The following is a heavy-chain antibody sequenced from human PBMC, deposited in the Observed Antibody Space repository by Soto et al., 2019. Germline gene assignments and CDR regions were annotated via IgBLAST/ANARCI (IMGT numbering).Heavy chain of an antibody. CDR1: GFSFSSYA. V-gene: IGHV3-23*01. J-gene: IGHJ6*04. D-gene: IGHD6-25*01. Sequence: GGSLRLSCVASGFSFSSYAMTWVRQAPGKGLEWVGVVTDSDSGDMTYYADSVKGRFAISRDNSRNTVFLQMSGLRVEDTALYFCAKDIFVRLPSYGMGVWGKGTAVTVSS. CDR2: VTDSDSGDMT. CDR3: AKDIFVRLPSYGMGV.